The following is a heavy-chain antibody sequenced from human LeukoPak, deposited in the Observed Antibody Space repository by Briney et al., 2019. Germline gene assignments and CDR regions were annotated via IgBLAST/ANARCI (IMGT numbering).Heavy chain of an antibody. Sequence: SVKVSCKASGGTFSSYAISWVRQAPGQGLEWMGGIIPIFGTANYAQKFQGRVTITADKSTSTAYMELSSLRSEDAAVYYCARNHRPKDIVVVPAAFDYWGQGTLVTVSS. V-gene: IGHV1-69*06. CDR3: ARNHRPKDIVVVPAAFDY. J-gene: IGHJ4*02. CDR2: IIPIFGTA. D-gene: IGHD2-2*01. CDR1: GGTFSSYA.